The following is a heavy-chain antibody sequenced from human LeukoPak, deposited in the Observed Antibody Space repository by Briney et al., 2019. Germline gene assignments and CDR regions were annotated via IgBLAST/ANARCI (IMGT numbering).Heavy chain of an antibody. CDR2: ISSSGSTI. J-gene: IGHJ4*02. V-gene: IGHV3-11*01. CDR1: GFTFSDYY. CDR3: AKESAVFPNAMDY. D-gene: IGHD2-21*01. Sequence: GGSLRLSCAASGFTFSDYYMSWIRQAPGKGLEWVSYISSSGSTIYYADSVKGRFTISRDNAKNSLYLQMNSLRAEDTALYYCAKESAVFPNAMDYWGQGTLVTVSS.